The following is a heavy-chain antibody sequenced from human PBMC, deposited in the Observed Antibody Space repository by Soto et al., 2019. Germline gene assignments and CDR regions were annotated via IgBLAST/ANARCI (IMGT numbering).Heavy chain of an antibody. CDR1: GFSLSTSGVG. J-gene: IGHJ5*02. D-gene: IGHD4-17*01. Sequence: QITLKESGPTLVKPTQTLTLTCTFSGFSLSTSGVGVGWIRQPPGKALEWLALIYWDDDKRYSPSLKSRLTLAKNTSKNQVVLTMTNMDPVDTATYYCAHSIGYGDYRDWFDPWGQRTLVTVSS. CDR3: AHSIGYGDYRDWFDP. CDR2: IYWDDDK. V-gene: IGHV2-5*02.